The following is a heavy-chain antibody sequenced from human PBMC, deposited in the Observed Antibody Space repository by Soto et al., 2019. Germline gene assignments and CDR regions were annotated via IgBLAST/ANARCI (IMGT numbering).Heavy chain of an antibody. Sequence: QVVLLQSGAEVKEPGSSVRVSCQVSGSTFNNFAFSWVRQAPGHGPEWMGGIVVDSNTAEYSQRFQDRGTITANTYTDNLYMELGSLTFEDTAVDYCARAIKRWEANYYFDFWGQGTLVTVSS. CDR2: IVVDSNTA. CDR3: ARAIKRWEANYYFDF. V-gene: IGHV1-69*06. CDR1: GSTFNNFA. J-gene: IGHJ4*02. D-gene: IGHD1-26*01.